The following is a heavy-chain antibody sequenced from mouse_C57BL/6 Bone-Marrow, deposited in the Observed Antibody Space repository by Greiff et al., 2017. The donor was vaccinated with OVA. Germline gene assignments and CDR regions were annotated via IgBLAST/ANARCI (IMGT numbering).Heavy chain of an antibody. CDR1: GFTIKDYY. CDR3: ARAHYHWYFDV. CDR2: IDPEDGET. J-gene: IGHJ1*03. Sequence: VQLQQSGAELVKPGASVKLSCTASGFTIKDYYMHWVKQRTEQGLEWIGRIDPEDGETKYAPKFRGKATITADTSSNTAYLQLSSLTSEDTAVYYCARAHYHWYFDVWGTGTTVTVSS. V-gene: IGHV14-2*01. D-gene: IGHD1-1*02.